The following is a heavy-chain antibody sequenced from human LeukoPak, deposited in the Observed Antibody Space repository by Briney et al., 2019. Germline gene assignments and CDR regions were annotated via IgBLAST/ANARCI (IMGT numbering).Heavy chain of an antibody. V-gene: IGHV4-61*01. CDR2: IYYSGST. CDR1: GGSVSSGSYY. Sequence: SETLSLTCTVSGGSVSSGSYYWSWSRQPPGKGLEWIGYIYYSGSTNYNPSLKSRVTISVDTPKNQFSLKLSSVTAADTAVYYCARGGGYSGYESGYWGQGTLVTVSS. J-gene: IGHJ4*02. D-gene: IGHD5-12*01. CDR3: ARGGGYSGYESGY.